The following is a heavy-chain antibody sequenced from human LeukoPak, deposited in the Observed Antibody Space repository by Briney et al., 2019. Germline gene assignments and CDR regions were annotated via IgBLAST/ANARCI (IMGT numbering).Heavy chain of an antibody. D-gene: IGHD3-3*01. Sequence: SETLSLTCTVSGGSISSGSYYWSWIRQPAGKGLEWIGRIYTSGSTNYNPSLRSRVTISVDTSKNQFSLKLSSVTAADTAVYYCARLSFGVEPDYWGQGTLVTVSS. J-gene: IGHJ4*02. CDR2: IYTSGST. V-gene: IGHV4-61*02. CDR1: GGSISSGSYY. CDR3: ARLSFGVEPDY.